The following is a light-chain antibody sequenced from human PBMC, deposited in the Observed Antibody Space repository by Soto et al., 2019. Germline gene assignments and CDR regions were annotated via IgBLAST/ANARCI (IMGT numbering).Light chain of an antibody. Sequence: EIVMTQSPATLSVSLGERATLSCRASQSISTNLAWYQQKPGQAPSLLIYGASTRATGVPARFSGSGSGTEFTLTISSLQSEDFAVYYCQQYNDWRTFGQGTKVEIK. J-gene: IGKJ1*01. CDR1: QSISTN. V-gene: IGKV3-15*01. CDR3: QQYNDWRT. CDR2: GAS.